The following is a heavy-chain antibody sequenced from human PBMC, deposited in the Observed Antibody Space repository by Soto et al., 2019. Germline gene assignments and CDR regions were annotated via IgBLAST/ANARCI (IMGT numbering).Heavy chain of an antibody. CDR2: IYYSGST. V-gene: IGHV4-39*01. D-gene: IGHD3-9*01. Sequence: PSETLSLTCTVSGGSISSSSYYWGWIRQPPGKGLEWIGSIYYSGSTYYNPSLKSRVTISVDTSKNQFSLKLSSVTAADTAVYYCARHAPSDVLRYFDWYPRGDWFDPWGQGTLVTVSS. J-gene: IGHJ5*02. CDR3: ARHAPSDVLRYFDWYPRGDWFDP. CDR1: GGSISSSSYY.